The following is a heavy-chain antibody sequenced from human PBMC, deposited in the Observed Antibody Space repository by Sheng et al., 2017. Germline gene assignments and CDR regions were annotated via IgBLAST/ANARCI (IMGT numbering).Heavy chain of an antibody. Sequence: VQVVESGGGLVKPGGSLRLSCAASGFTFSTFAMNWVRQAPGKALEWVACISGSSSYIFYADSVKGRFTISRDNANNSLYLQMNSLRGEDTAVYYCARVGDGYNWLPHYYGMDVWGQGTTVTVSS. CDR1: GFTFSTFA. CDR3: ARVGDGYNWLPHYYGMDV. V-gene: IGHV3-21*02. J-gene: IGHJ6*02. D-gene: IGHD5-12*01. CDR2: ISGSSSYI.